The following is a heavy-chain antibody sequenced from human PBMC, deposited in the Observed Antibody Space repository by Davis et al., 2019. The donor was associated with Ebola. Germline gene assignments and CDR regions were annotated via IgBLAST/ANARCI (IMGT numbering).Heavy chain of an antibody. J-gene: IGHJ3*02. CDR1: GFTFSSYA. Sequence: PGGSLRLSCAASGFTFSSYAMNWVRQAPGKGLEWVSSISSSSSYIYYADSVKGRFTISRDNSKNTLYLQMNSLRAEDTAVYYCARATLRFLEWDDAFDIWGQGTMVTVSS. V-gene: IGHV3-21*01. CDR2: ISSSSSYI. CDR3: ARATLRFLEWDDAFDI. D-gene: IGHD3-3*01.